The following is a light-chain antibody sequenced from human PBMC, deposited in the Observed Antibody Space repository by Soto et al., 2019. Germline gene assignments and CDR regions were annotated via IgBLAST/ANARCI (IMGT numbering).Light chain of an antibody. CDR3: QQYGGSPLT. Sequence: EIVLSQSPGTLSLSPGERATLSCRASQSVRSNYLAWYQQKPGQAPRLLIHGASNRATGISDRFSGSGSGTDFTLTTSKLEPEDSAVFYCQQYGGSPLTFGGGTKVEI. CDR2: GAS. V-gene: IGKV3-20*01. CDR1: QSVRSNY. J-gene: IGKJ4*01.